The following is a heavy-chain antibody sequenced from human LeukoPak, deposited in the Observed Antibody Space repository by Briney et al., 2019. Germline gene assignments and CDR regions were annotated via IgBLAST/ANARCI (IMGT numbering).Heavy chain of an antibody. Sequence: SETLSLTCAVSGGSISSTNWWSWVRQPPGKELEWIGEIYHSGSTNYNPSLKSRVTISVDKSKNQFSLKLSSVTAADTAVYHCARVTRQHYYDSSGYFDYWGQGTLVTVSS. CDR2: IYHSGST. CDR3: ARVTRQHYYDSSGYFDY. J-gene: IGHJ4*02. CDR1: GGSISSTNW. V-gene: IGHV4-4*02. D-gene: IGHD3-22*01.